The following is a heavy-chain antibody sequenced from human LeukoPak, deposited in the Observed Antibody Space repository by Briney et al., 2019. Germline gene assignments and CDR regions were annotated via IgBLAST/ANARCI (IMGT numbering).Heavy chain of an antibody. CDR1: GGSINSYY. J-gene: IGHJ4*02. Sequence: PSETLSLTCTVSGGSINSYYWSWIRQPPGKGLEGIGYIYYSGSTNYNPSLKSRVTISLDTSNNQFSLKLSSVTAADTAVYYCARDTSGYRRGSFDYWGQGTLVTVSS. D-gene: IGHD3-22*01. CDR2: IYYSGST. CDR3: ARDTSGYRRGSFDY. V-gene: IGHV4-59*01.